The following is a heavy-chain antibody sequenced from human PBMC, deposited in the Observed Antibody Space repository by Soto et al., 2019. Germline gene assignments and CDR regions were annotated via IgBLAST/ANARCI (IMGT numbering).Heavy chain of an antibody. V-gene: IGHV4-61*08. J-gene: IGHJ4*02. D-gene: IGHD3-9*01. CDR2: IYYSGST. CDR3: ARAISTGYNILTGYYMDY. CDR1: GGSVSSGAYY. Sequence: SETLSLTCTVSGGSVSSGAYYWIWIRHPPEKGLEWIGYIYYSGSTNYNPSLKSRVTISVDTSKNQFSLKLTSVTAADTAVYYCARAISTGYNILTGYYMDYWGQGSLVTVSS.